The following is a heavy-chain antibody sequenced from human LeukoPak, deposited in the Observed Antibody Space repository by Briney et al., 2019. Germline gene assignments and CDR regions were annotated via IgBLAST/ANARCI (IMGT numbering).Heavy chain of an antibody. J-gene: IGHJ4*02. D-gene: IGHD6-19*01. Sequence: GGSLRLSCAASGFTFSSYAMHWVRQAPGKGLEWVAVISYDGSNKYYADSVKGRFTISRDNSKNTLYLQMNSLRAEDTAVYHCARGRLWYSSGWPIFDYWGQGTLVTVSS. CDR1: GFTFSSYA. CDR3: ARGRLWYSSGWPIFDY. V-gene: IGHV3-30*04. CDR2: ISYDGSNK.